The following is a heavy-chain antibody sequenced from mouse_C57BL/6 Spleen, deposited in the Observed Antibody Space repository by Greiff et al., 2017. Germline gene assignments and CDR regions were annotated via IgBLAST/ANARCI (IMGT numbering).Heavy chain of an antibody. CDR1: GYTFTSYW. CDR3: AIYYGNYGYWYFDV. Sequence: VQLQQPGAELVMPGASVKLSCKASGYTFTSYWMHWVKQRPGQGLEWIGEIDPSDSYTNYNQKFKGKSTLTVDKSSSTAYMQLSSRTSEDSAVYYCAIYYGNYGYWYFDVWGTGTTVTVSS. V-gene: IGHV1-69*01. D-gene: IGHD2-1*01. J-gene: IGHJ1*03. CDR2: IDPSDSYT.